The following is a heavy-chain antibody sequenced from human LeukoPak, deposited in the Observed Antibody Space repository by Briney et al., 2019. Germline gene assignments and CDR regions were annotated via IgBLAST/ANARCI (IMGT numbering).Heavy chain of an antibody. CDR1: GGSISSYY. J-gene: IGHJ6*02. CDR2: IYYSGST. Sequence: SETLSLTCTVSGGSISSYYWSWIRQPPGKGLELIGYIYYSGSTNYNPSLKSRVTISVDTSKNQFSLKMSSVTAADTAVYYCARERVRGMDVWGQGTTVTVSS. CDR3: ARERVRGMDV. V-gene: IGHV4-59*01.